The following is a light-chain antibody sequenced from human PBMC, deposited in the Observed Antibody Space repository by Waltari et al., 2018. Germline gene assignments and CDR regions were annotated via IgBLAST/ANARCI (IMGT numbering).Light chain of an antibody. CDR1: SSDVGGYNY. Sequence: QPASVSGSPGQSITISCTGTSSDVGGYNYVSWYQQHPGKAPKLMIYDVSNRPSGVSNRFSGSKSGNTASLTISGLQAEDEADYYCSSYTSSSTRLYVFGTGTKVTVL. V-gene: IGLV2-14*01. CDR2: DVS. CDR3: SSYTSSSTRLYV. J-gene: IGLJ1*01.